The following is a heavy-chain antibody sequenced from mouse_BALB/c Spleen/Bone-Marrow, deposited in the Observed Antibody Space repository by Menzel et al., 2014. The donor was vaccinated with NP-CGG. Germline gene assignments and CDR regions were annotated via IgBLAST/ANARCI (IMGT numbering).Heavy chain of an antibody. CDR1: GYTFTSYW. J-gene: IGHJ3*01. CDR3: ARSGTVVDPALIY. D-gene: IGHD1-1*01. V-gene: IGHV1-7*01. Sequence: VQLQQSGAELAKHGASVKMSCKASGYTFTSYWMHWVKQRPGQGLEWIGYINPSTGYTEYSQKFKDKATLTADKPSSTAYKQLSSLTSEDSAVYYCARSGTVVDPALIYWGQGTLVTVSA. CDR2: INPSTGYT.